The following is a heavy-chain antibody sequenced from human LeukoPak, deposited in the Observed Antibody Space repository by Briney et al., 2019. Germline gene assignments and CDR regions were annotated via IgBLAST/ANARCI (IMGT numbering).Heavy chain of an antibody. D-gene: IGHD6-13*01. V-gene: IGHV1-8*01. CDR2: MNPNSGNT. J-gene: IGHJ6*02. CDR1: GYTFTSSD. Sequence: HEASVKVSCKASGYTFTSSDINWVRQATGQGLEWMGWMNPNSGNTDCAQKFQGRVTMTRNTSISTAYMELSSLRSEDTAVYYCARGQKDNGVSSSWYYFGMDVWGQGTTVTVSS. CDR3: ARGQKDNGVSSSWYYFGMDV.